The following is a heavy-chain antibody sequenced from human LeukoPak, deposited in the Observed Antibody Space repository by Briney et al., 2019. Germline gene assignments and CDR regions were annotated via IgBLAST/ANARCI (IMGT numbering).Heavy chain of an antibody. D-gene: IGHD3-3*02. CDR1: GFTFSDSA. J-gene: IGHJ6*02. CDR3: ARNTPSLSTNGMDV. CDR2: ISGRGGST. Sequence: PGGSLRLSCAASGFTFSDSAMTWVRQAPGKGLEWVSAISGRGGSTYYADSVKGRFTISRDNAKNSLYLQMDSLRAEDTAVYYCARNTPSLSTNGMDVWGQGTTVTVSS. V-gene: IGHV3-23*01.